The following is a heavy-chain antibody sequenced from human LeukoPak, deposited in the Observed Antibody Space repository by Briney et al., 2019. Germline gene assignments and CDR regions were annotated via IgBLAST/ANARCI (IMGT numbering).Heavy chain of an antibody. CDR1: GGTFSSYA. J-gene: IGHJ5*02. CDR3: AREGQQQLVIMDWFDP. V-gene: IGHV1-69*13. D-gene: IGHD6-13*01. CDR2: IIPIFGTA. Sequence: ASVKVSCKASGGTFSSYAISWVRQAPGQGLEWMGGIIPIFGTANYAQKFQGRVTITADESTSTAYMELSSLRPEDTAVYYCAREGQQQLVIMDWFDPWGQGTLVTVSS.